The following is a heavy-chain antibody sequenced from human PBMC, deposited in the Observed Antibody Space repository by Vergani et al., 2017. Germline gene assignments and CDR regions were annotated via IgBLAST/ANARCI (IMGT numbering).Heavy chain of an antibody. J-gene: IGHJ5*02. CDR2: LSTTGGA. Sequence: QAQLQESGPGLVKPSETLSLTCHVFGVSVTDYNCNWIRQAPGKGLEWIGSLSTTGGATHASHNPSLKSRVSISVDTSTSLFSLRLASVTAADAAIYYCAGVTHSLQRADRWGQGLLVSVSS. V-gene: IGHV4-4*09. CDR1: GVSVTDYN. CDR3: AGVTHSLQRADR. D-gene: IGHD5-18*01.